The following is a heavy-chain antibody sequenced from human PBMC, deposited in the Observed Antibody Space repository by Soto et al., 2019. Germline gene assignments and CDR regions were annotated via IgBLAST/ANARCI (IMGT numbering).Heavy chain of an antibody. CDR1: GGSISGGGYY. V-gene: IGHV4-31*03. CDR3: ARDVGYCSGGSCYEGQAFDI. CDR2: IYYSGST. J-gene: IGHJ3*02. Sequence: SDTLSLTCTASGGSISGGGYYWSWIRQHPGMCLEWIGYIYYSGSTYYNPSLKSRVTISVDTSKNQFSLKLSSVTAADTAVYYCARDVGYCSGGSCYEGQAFDIWGQGTMVTVSS. D-gene: IGHD2-15*01.